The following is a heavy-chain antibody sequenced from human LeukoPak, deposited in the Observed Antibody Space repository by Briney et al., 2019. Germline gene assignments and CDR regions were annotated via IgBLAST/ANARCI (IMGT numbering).Heavy chain of an antibody. J-gene: IGHJ4*02. V-gene: IGHV1-24*01. CDR3: ATPAGNWNDNFDY. Sequence: GASVKVSCKVSGYTLTELSMHWVRQAPGKGLGWMGGFDPEDGETIYAQKFQGRVTMTEDTSTDTAYMELSSLRSEDTAVYYCATPAGNWNDNFDYWGQGTLVTVSS. D-gene: IGHD1-1*01. CDR1: GYTLTELS. CDR2: FDPEDGET.